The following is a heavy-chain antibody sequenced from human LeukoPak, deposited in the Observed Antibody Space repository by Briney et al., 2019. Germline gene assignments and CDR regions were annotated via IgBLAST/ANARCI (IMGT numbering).Heavy chain of an antibody. D-gene: IGHD6-13*01. V-gene: IGHV3-74*01. J-gene: IGHJ4*02. CDR2: INSDGSST. CDR1: GVTFSNYW. CDR3: ARGDSWYEDY. Sequence: GGSLRLSCAASGVTFSNYWMHWVRRAPGKGLVWVSRINSDGSSTSYADSVKGRFTISRDNAKNTLYLQMNSLRAEDTAVYYCARGDSWYEDYWGQGTLVTVSS.